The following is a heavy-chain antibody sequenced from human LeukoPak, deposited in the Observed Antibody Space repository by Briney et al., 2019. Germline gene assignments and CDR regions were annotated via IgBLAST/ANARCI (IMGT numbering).Heavy chain of an antibody. CDR2: IRREANGGTA. D-gene: IGHD4-17*01. Sequence: GGSLRLSCTTAGFPFGDYDMSWVRRAPGKGLEWIGLIRREANGGTAEYAASVKGRFTISRDDSKSIAYLQMTSLKTDDTAVYYCTRADGDYDEEFFDCWGQGTPVTVSS. V-gene: IGHV3-49*04. J-gene: IGHJ4*02. CDR1: GFPFGDYD. CDR3: TRADGDYDEEFFDC.